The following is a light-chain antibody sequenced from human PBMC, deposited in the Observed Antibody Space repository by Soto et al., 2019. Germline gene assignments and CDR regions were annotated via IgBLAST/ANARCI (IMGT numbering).Light chain of an antibody. CDR1: SGSIASNY. J-gene: IGLJ3*02. V-gene: IGLV6-57*01. CDR3: QSHDSSNWV. CDR2: EDN. Sequence: NFMLTQPHSVSESPGKTVTISCTRSSGSIASNYVQWYQQRPGSSPTTVIYEDNQRPSGVPDRFSGSIDSSSNSASLTISGLETEDEADYYCQSHDSSNWVFGGGTKLTVL.